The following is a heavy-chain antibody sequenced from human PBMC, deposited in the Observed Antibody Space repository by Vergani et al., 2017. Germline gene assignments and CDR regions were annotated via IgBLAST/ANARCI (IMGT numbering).Heavy chain of an antibody. CDR3: ARAKVRDGYLFTRQAEASDLFDP. Sequence: EVQLVESGGGLVQPGRSLRLSCAASGFTFDDYAMHWVRQAPGKGLEWVSGISWDSGSIGYADSVKGRFTISRYNAKNSLYLQMNSLRAEDTAVYYCARAKVRDGYLFTRQAEASDLFDPWGQGTLVTVSS. CDR1: GFTFDDYA. D-gene: IGHD5-24*01. J-gene: IGHJ5*02. V-gene: IGHV3-9*01. CDR2: ISWDSGSI.